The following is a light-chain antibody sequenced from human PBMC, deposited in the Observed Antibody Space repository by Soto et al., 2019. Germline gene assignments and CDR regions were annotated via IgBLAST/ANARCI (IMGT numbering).Light chain of an antibody. CDR1: QSVSSSY. CDR2: AAS. CDR3: QQYGSSPPYT. J-gene: IGKJ2*01. V-gene: IGKV3-20*01. Sequence: EIVLTQSPGTLSLSPGERATLSCRASQSVSSSYLAWYQQKPGQAPRLLIYAASSRTTAIPDRFSGSGSGTDVTITISRLEPEDFAVYYCQQYGSSPPYTFGQGTKLEIK.